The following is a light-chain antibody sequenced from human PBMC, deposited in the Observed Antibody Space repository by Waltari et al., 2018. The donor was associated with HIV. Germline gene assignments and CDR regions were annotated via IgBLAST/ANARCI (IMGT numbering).Light chain of an antibody. Sequence: VMTQSRLTLSVTPGEPASISCRSSRRLRNSIGAVYLYWYLQRPGHSPKLLIYCVSKRASGVPDRFSGSGSGTDVTLKISTVEAEDIGVYYCMQARQSPWTFVPGTKVEMK. J-gene: IGKJ1*01. V-gene: IGKV2-28*01. CDR1: RRLRNSIGAVY. CDR3: MQARQSPWT. CDR2: CVS.